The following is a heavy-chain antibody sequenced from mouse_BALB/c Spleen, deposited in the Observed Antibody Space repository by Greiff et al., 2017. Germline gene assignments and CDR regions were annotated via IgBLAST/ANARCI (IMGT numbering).Heavy chain of an antibody. CDR1: GFTFSSFG. V-gene: IGHV5-17*02. CDR3: ASYPSFAY. J-gene: IGHJ3*01. CDR2: ISSGSSTI. Sequence: EVQLVESGGGLVQPGGSRKLSCAASGFTFSSFGMHWVRQAPEKGLEWVAYISSGSSTIYYADTVKGRFTISRDNPKNTLFLQMTSLRSEDTAMYYCASYPSFAYWGQGTLVTVSA.